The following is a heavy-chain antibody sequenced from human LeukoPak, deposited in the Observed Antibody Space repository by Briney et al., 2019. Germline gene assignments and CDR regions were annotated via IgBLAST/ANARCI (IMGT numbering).Heavy chain of an antibody. V-gene: IGHV3-30*18. CDR1: GFTFSSYG. D-gene: IGHD6-13*01. J-gene: IGHJ4*02. Sequence: GRSLRLSCAASGFTFSSYGMHWVRQAPGKGLEWVAVISYDGSNKYYADSVKGRFTISRDNSKNTLYLQMNSLRAEDTAVYYCAKDLGSSWGQGTLVTVPS. CDR3: AKDLGSS. CDR2: ISYDGSNK.